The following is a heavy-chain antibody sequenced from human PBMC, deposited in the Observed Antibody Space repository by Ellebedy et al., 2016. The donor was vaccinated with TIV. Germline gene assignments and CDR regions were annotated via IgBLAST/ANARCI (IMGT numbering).Heavy chain of an antibody. J-gene: IGHJ5*02. CDR1: GYTLSELS. CDR2: LDPEDGET. CDR3: TRDMVQGMVSRYLWFDH. Sequence: ASVKVSCKVSGYTLSELSIHWVRQAPGKGLEWMGGLDPEDGETIYAQKFQGRVTMTEDTSTDTAYMELSSLRSEETAVYYCTRDMVQGMVSRYLWFDHWGQGTLVTVSS. V-gene: IGHV1-24*01. D-gene: IGHD5/OR15-5a*01.